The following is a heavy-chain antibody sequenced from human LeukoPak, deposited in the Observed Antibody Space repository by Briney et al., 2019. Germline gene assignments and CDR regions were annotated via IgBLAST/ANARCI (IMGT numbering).Heavy chain of an antibody. V-gene: IGHV3-21*01. CDR3: ARAGGYCSGGSCQYYYYYYMDV. D-gene: IGHD2-15*01. CDR1: GFTFSSYE. CDR2: ISSSSSYI. Sequence: GGSLRLSCAASGFTFSSYEMNWVRQAPGKGLEWVSSISSSSSYIYYADSVKGRFTISRDNAKNSLYLQMNSLRAEDTAVYYCARAGGYCSGGSCQYYYYYYMDVWGKGTTVTVSS. J-gene: IGHJ6*03.